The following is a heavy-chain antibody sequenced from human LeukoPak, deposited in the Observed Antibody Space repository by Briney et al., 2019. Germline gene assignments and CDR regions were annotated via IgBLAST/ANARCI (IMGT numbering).Heavy chain of an antibody. D-gene: IGHD3-22*01. J-gene: IGHJ4*02. CDR3: ARDRDSSGSTDY. Sequence: SETLSLTCTVSGGSISSYYWSWIRQPPGKGLEWIGYIYYSGSTNYNPSLKSRVTISVDTSKNQFSLKLSSVTAADTAVYYCARDRDSSGSTDYWGQGTLVTVSS. CDR1: GGSISSYY. V-gene: IGHV4-59*01. CDR2: IYYSGST.